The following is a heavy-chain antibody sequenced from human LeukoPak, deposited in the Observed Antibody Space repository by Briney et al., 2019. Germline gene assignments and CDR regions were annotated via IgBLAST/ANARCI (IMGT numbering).Heavy chain of an antibody. J-gene: IGHJ4*02. V-gene: IGHV3-23*01. Sequence: GGSLRLSCAPSGLTFSNYAMSWVRPAPGKGLEWVSGISDSGGSTHYADSVKGRFIISRDNSKNTLYLQMNSLRAEDTAVYYCAKDGGEWEPNYFDYWGQGTLVTVSS. CDR1: GLTFSNYA. CDR2: ISDSGGST. D-gene: IGHD1-26*01. CDR3: AKDGGEWEPNYFDY.